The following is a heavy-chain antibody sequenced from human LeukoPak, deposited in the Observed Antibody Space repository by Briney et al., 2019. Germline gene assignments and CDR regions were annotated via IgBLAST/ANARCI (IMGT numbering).Heavy chain of an antibody. J-gene: IGHJ6*02. Sequence: ASVKVSCKVSGYTLTELSMHWVRQAPGKGLEWMGGFDPEDGETIYAQKFQGRVTMTEDTSTDTAYMELSSLRSEDTAVYYCATAPYQLPGLAIYYYGMDVWGQGTTVTASS. CDR2: FDPEDGET. V-gene: IGHV1-24*01. CDR1: GYTLTELS. D-gene: IGHD2-2*01. CDR3: ATAPYQLPGLAIYYYGMDV.